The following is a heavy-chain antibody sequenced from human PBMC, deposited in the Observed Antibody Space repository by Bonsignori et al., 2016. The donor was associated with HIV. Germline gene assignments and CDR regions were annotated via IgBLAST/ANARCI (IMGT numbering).Heavy chain of an antibody. D-gene: IGHD1-1*01. CDR2: INPIFGVA. CDR3: ARFGPSRSVERSGGY. Sequence: WVRQAPGQGLEWMGGINPIFGVANYAQTFQGRVTITADESTSTVYMEVSSLRSDDTAVYYCARFGPSRSVERSGGYWGQGTLVTVSS. J-gene: IGHJ4*02. V-gene: IGHV1-69*01.